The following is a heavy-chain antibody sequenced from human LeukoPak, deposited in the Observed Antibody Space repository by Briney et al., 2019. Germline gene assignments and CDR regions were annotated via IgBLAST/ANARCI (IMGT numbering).Heavy chain of an antibody. V-gene: IGHV3-7*01. Sequence: GGSLTLSCAASGLTFSETWMSWVRQAPGQGLEWVVAIKEDGSEKDYVDSVKGRFTISRDNAKNSLYLQMNSLRAEDTAVYYCATYTHWVAGDVWGQGTAVSVSS. D-gene: IGHD3-16*01. J-gene: IGHJ6*02. CDR3: ATYTHWVAGDV. CDR2: IKEDGSEK. CDR1: GLTFSETW.